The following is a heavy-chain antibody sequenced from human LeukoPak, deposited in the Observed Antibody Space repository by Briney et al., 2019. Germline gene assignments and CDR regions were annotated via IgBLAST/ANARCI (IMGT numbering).Heavy chain of an antibody. CDR3: AKDRREGYPRDSFDV. D-gene: IGHD5-24*01. CDR1: GVTFRSYA. V-gene: IGHV3-23*05. CDR2: IKSTGSST. J-gene: IGHJ3*01. Sequence: PGGSLRLSCAASGVTFRSYAMSWVRQAPGKGLEWVSSIKSTGSSTYYGDAVKGRFTISRDNSENTLYLQMHSLRAEDTGLYYCAKDRREGYPRDSFDVWGQGTAVTVSS.